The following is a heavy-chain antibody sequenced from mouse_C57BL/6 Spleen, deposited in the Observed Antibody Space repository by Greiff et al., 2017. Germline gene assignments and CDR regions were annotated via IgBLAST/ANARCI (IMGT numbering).Heavy chain of an antibody. CDR1: GFTFSDYY. J-gene: IGHJ3*01. Sequence: EVQRVESEGGLVQPGSSMKLSCTASGFTFSDYYMAWVRQVPEKGLEWVANINYDGSSTYYLDSLKSRFIISRDNAKNILYLQMSSLKSEDTATYYCARDDYGSSYGSFAYWGQGTLVTVSA. D-gene: IGHD1-1*01. CDR2: INYDGSST. V-gene: IGHV5-16*01. CDR3: ARDDYGSSYGSFAY.